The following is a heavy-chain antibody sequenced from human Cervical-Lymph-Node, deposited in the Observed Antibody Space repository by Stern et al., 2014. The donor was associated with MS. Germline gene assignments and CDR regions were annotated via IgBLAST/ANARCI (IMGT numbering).Heavy chain of an antibody. V-gene: IGHV1-69*09. J-gene: IGHJ4*02. CDR1: GGTFTSYT. CDR2: IVPFVDIT. D-gene: IGHD4-17*01. Sequence: QVQLVESGAEVKKPGSSVTVSCKASGGTFTSYTFSWVRQAPGQGLEWMGRIVPFVDITNYAQKLQGRVTITADKSTSTVYMELSSLRSDDTAVYYCAGALSGDFEFWGQGTLVTVSS. CDR3: AGALSGDFEF.